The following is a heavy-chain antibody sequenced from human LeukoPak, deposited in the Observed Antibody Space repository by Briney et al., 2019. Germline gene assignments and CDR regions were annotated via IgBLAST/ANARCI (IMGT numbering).Heavy chain of an antibody. CDR3: ARDSPSYDSSGYDGMDV. Sequence: GGSLRLSCAASGFTVSSNYMSWVRQAPGKGLEWVSVIYSSGSTYYADSVKGRFTISRDNSKNTLYLQMNSLRAEDTAVYYCARDSPSYDSSGYDGMDVWGQGTTVTVSS. J-gene: IGHJ6*02. D-gene: IGHD3-22*01. V-gene: IGHV3-66*01. CDR2: IYSSGST. CDR1: GFTVSSNY.